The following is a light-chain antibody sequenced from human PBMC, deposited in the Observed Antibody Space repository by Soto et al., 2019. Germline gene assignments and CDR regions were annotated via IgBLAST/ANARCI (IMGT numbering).Light chain of an antibody. V-gene: IGLV2-11*01. CDR3: CSYAGNSLWV. Sequence: QSALTQPRSVSGSPGQSVTISCTGTSSDVGGSNLVSWYQQHAGRAPKLVIYDVIKRPSGVPDRFSGSKSGNTASLTISGLQVEDGADYYCCSYAGNSLWVFGGGTKLTVL. CDR2: DVI. J-gene: IGLJ3*02. CDR1: SSDVGGSNL.